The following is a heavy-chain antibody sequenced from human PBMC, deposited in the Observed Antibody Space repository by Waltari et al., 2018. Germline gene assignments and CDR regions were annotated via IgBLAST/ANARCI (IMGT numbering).Heavy chain of an antibody. V-gene: IGHV3-30*02. D-gene: IGHD6-6*01. CDR2: IRYDGSNK. Sequence: QVPLGGSGGGVGEPGGSLRLACGAHGFPFSSHGMPMYPQAPVKGLEWVAFIRYDGSNKYYADSVKGRFTISRDNSKNTLYLQMNSLRAEDTAVYYCAKGVEYSSSRTIDYWGQGTLVTVSS. J-gene: IGHJ4*02. CDR3: AKGVEYSSSRTIDY. CDR1: GFPFSSHG.